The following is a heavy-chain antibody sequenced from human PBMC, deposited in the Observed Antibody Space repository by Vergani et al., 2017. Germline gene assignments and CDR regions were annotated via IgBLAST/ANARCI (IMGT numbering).Heavy chain of an antibody. CDR3: ARQGAPYGSGSYRDYYYGMDV. CDR2: IYYSENK. J-gene: IGHJ6*02. CDR1: GGSITYGAFY. Sequence: QLQLQESGPGLVKPSETLSLTCTVSGGSITYGAFYWGWIRQSPGKGLEWIGSIYYSENKFYNPSLESRVTLSIDTTKNQFSLKLKSVTAADTAVYYCARQGAPYGSGSYRDYYYGMDVWGQGTTVTVSS. D-gene: IGHD3-10*01. V-gene: IGHV4-39*01.